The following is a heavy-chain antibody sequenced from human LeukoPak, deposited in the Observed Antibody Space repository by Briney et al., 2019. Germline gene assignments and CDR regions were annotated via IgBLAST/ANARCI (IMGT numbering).Heavy chain of an antibody. CDR1: GFRFSSYS. D-gene: IGHD6-19*01. CDR3: ARGRSAVAGIAGFDY. CDR2: ISSSSSYR. Sequence: PRGSLLLSCSASGFRFSSYSITSVRLTPATGLERVSPISSSSSYRYYADSMKGRFAISRDNAENSLFLQMNSLRAEDTAVYYCARGRSAVAGIAGFDYWGQGSLVTVSS. V-gene: IGHV3-21*01. J-gene: IGHJ4*02.